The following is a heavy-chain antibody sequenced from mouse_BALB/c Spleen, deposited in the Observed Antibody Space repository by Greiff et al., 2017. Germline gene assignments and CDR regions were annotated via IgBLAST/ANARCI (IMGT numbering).Heavy chain of an antibody. J-gene: IGHJ4*01. D-gene: IGHD2-2*01. Sequence: EVKLMESGAELVRPGALVKLSCKASGFNIKDYYLHWVKQRPEQGLEWIGWIDPENGNTIYDPKFQGKASITADTSSNTAYLQLSSLTSEDTAVYYCARGVTRYYAMDYWGQGTSVTVSS. CDR3: ARGVTRYYAMDY. V-gene: IGHV14-1*02. CDR2: IDPENGNT. CDR1: GFNIKDYY.